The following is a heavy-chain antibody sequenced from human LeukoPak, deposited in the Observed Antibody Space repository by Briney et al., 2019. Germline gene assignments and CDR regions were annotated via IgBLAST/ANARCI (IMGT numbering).Heavy chain of an antibody. CDR1: GFTFSSYG. Sequence: GGSLRLSCAASGFTFSSYGMHWVRQAPGKGLEWVAVIWYDGSNKYYADSVKGRFTISRDNSKNTLYLQMNSLRAEDTAVYYCAGDSVDTAMVSAFDIWGQGTMVTVSS. J-gene: IGHJ3*02. V-gene: IGHV3-33*01. D-gene: IGHD5-18*01. CDR2: IWYDGSNK. CDR3: AGDSVDTAMVSAFDI.